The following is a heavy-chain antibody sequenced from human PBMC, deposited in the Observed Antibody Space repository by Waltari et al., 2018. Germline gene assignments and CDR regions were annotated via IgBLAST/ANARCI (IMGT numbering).Heavy chain of an antibody. CDR2: ISSSSSTI. CDR1: GFTFSSYS. D-gene: IGHD3-22*01. J-gene: IGHJ4*02. Sequence: EVQLVESGGGLVQPGGSLRLSCAASGFTFSSYSMNWVRQAPGKGLEWVSYISSSSSTIYYADSVKGRFTISRDNAKNSLYLQMNSLRAEDTAVYYCARAGGAGYYDSSGEHLFDYWGQGTLDTVSS. V-gene: IGHV3-48*04. CDR3: ARAGGAGYYDSSGEHLFDY.